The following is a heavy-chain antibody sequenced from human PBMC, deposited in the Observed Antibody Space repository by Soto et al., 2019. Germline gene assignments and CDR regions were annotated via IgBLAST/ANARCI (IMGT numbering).Heavy chain of an antibody. D-gene: IGHD3-9*01. CDR3: ARGDFDWLLRDYYYYGMDV. V-gene: IGHV4-59*01. J-gene: IGHJ6*02. CDR2: IYYSGST. CDR1: GGSISSYY. Sequence: SETLSLTCTVCGGSISSYYWSWIRQPPGKGLEWIGYIYYSGSTNYNPSLKSRVTISVDTSKNQFSLKLSSVTAADTAVYYCARGDFDWLLRDYYYYGMDVWGQGTTVTVSS.